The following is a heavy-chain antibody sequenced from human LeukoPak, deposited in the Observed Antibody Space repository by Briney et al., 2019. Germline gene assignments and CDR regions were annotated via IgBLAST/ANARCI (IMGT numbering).Heavy chain of an antibody. CDR2: ISAYNGNT. CDR1: GYTFTSYG. D-gene: IGHD3-3*01. Sequence: SVKVSCTTSGYTFTSYGISWVRQAPGQGLEWMGWISAYNGNTNYAQKLQGRVTMTTDTSTSTAYMELRSLRSDETAVYYCARGSYDFWSGYHNRQFDYWGQGTLVTVSS. J-gene: IGHJ4*02. CDR3: ARGSYDFWSGYHNRQFDY. V-gene: IGHV1-18*01.